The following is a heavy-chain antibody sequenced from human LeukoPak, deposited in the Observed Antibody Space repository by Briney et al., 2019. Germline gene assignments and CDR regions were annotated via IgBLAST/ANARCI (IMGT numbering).Heavy chain of an antibody. CDR3: ARETAYCGGDCYPNLNAFDI. CDR2: ISSSSSYI. D-gene: IGHD2-21*01. V-gene: IGHV3-21*01. CDR1: GFTFSSYS. J-gene: IGHJ3*02. Sequence: GEPLILSCAASGFTFSSYSMNWVPQAPGKALEWVSSISSSSSYIYYADSVKGRFTISRDDAKNSLYLQMNSLRAEDTAVYYCARETAYCGGDCYPNLNAFDIWGQGTMVTVSS.